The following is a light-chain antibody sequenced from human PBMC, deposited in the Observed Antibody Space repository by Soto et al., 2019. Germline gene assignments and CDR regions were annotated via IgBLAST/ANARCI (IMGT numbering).Light chain of an antibody. CDR3: LQDFNYPLT. CDR1: QDIRND. J-gene: IGKJ4*01. Sequence: IQMTLSPSTLSASVGDGVTITCRTSQDIRNDVGWYEQKPGTAPKLVIDGVFNLQSGVPSRFSGSGFGTDFTLSRSSLQPEDSATYYCLQDFNYPLTFGGGTKVDIK. V-gene: IGKV1-6*01. CDR2: GVF.